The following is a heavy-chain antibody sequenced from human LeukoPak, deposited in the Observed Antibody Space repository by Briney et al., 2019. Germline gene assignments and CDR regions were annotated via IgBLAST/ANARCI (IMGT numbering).Heavy chain of an antibody. CDR2: ISSSSSYI. CDR3: ARDPAYDFWSGYYNDYYYYYGMDV. V-gene: IGHV3-21*01. CDR1: GFTFSSYS. D-gene: IGHD3-3*01. Sequence: GGSLRLSCAASGFTFSSYSMNWVRQAPGKGLEWVSSISSSSSYIYYADSVKGRFTISRDNAKNSLYLQMNSLRAEDTAVYYCARDPAYDFWSGYYNDYYYYYGMDVWGQGTTVTVPS. J-gene: IGHJ6*02.